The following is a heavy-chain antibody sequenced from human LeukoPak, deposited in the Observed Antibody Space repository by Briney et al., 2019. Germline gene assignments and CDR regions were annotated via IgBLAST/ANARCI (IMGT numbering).Heavy chain of an antibody. CDR3: AREGYCSSTSCYYSDAFDI. D-gene: IGHD2-2*01. CDR1: GFTFSSYW. CDR2: IKQDGSEK. V-gene: IGHV3-7*01. Sequence: GGSLRLSCAASGFTFSSYWMSWVRQAPGKGLEWVANIKQDGSEKYYVDSVKGRFTISRDNAKNSLYLQMNSLRAEDTAVYYCAREGYCSSTSCYYSDAFDIWGQGTMVTVSS. J-gene: IGHJ3*02.